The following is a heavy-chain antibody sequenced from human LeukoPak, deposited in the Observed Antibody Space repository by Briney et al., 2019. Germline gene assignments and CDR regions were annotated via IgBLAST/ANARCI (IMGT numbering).Heavy chain of an antibody. CDR1: AFTFSSYA. Sequence: GGSLRLSCAASAFTFSSYAMSWVRQAPGKGLEWVSAISGSGGSTYYADSVKGRFTISRDNSKNTLYLQMNSLRAEDTAVYYCAKSFTIFGVGDFDYWGQGTLVTVSS. CDR2: ISGSGGST. D-gene: IGHD3-3*01. V-gene: IGHV3-23*01. CDR3: AKSFTIFGVGDFDY. J-gene: IGHJ4*02.